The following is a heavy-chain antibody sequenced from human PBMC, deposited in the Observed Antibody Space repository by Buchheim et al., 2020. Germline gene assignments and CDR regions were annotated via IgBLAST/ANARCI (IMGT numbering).Heavy chain of an antibody. V-gene: IGHV4-28*01. D-gene: IGHD2-2*01. CDR3: ARIQSYHLLSAFDI. CDR2: IYNSGST. Sequence: QVQMQESGPGLVKPSDTLSLTCAVSGYSVSSANWWGWIRQPPGKGLEWIGYIYNSGSTYYNPSLKSRVTMSIDPSKNQFSLKLSSVTTVDTAIYYCARIQSYHLLSAFDIWGQGT. J-gene: IGHJ3*02. CDR1: GYSVSSANW.